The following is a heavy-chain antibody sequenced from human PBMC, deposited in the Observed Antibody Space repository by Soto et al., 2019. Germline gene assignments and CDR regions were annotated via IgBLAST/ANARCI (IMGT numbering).Heavy chain of an antibody. V-gene: IGHV4-39*01. CDR3: VGNGMSEDLGIKH. CDR1: CDSIISRDYY. D-gene: IGHD7-27*01. J-gene: IGHJ1*01. Sequence: LSLNCTVSCDSIISRDYYWGWIRLPPVKGLDWIGSIYYSGSTYYNSSLKSRVTISVDTSKNQCSLKLSSVTAADTAVYYCVGNGMSEDLGIKHWGQSTPVSVSS. CDR2: IYYSGST.